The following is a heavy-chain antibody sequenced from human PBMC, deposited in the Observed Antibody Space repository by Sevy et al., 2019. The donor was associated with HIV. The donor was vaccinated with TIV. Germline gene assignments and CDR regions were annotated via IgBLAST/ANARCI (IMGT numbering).Heavy chain of an antibody. J-gene: IGHJ4*02. D-gene: IGHD3-22*01. V-gene: IGHV3-30*18. CDR3: AKSRDYYDSSGVDY. Sequence: GGSLRLSCAASEFTFSSYGMHWVRQAPGKGLEWVAVISYDGTNKYYADSVKGRFTISRDDSKTTLYLQMNSLRAEDTPVYYCAKSRDYYDSSGVDYWGQGTLVTVSS. CDR2: ISYDGTNK. CDR1: EFTFSSYG.